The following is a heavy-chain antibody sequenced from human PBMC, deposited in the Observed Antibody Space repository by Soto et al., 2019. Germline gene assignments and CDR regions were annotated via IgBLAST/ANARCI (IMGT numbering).Heavy chain of an antibody. Sequence: PGGSLRLSCAASGFTFSSYAMHWVRQAPGKGLEWVAVISYDGSNKYYADSVKGRFTISRDNSKNTLYLQMNSLRAEDTAVYYCARNYYDSSAYDIYFDYWGQGTLVTVSS. D-gene: IGHD3-22*01. CDR1: GFTFSSYA. CDR2: ISYDGSNK. J-gene: IGHJ4*02. CDR3: ARNYYDSSAYDIYFDY. V-gene: IGHV3-30-3*01.